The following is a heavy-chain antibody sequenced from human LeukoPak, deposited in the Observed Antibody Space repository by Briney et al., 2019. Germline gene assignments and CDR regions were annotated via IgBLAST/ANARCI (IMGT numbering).Heavy chain of an antibody. CDR2: ISSSSSYI. V-gene: IGHV3-21*01. Sequence: GGSLRLSCAASGFTFSSYSMNWVRQAPGKGLEWVSCISSSSSYIYNADSVKGRFTISRDNAKNSLYLQMNSLRVEDTAVYYCARAHNWKYGTFDYWGQGTLVTVSP. CDR3: ARAHNWKYGTFDY. D-gene: IGHD1-20*01. J-gene: IGHJ4*02. CDR1: GFTFSSYS.